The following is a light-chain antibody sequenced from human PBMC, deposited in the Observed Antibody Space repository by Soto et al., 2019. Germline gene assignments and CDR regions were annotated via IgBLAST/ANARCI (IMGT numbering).Light chain of an antibody. CDR3: QKYGSSPLT. J-gene: IGKJ4*01. CDR1: QSVSSSF. Sequence: EIVLTQSPGTLSLSPGERATLSCRASQSVSSSFLAWYQQKPGQAPRLLIYGASSTAPGIPDRFSGSGSGTDFTLTISRLGPEDVAGYCCQKYGSSPLTFGGGTKVEIK. CDR2: GAS. V-gene: IGKV3-20*01.